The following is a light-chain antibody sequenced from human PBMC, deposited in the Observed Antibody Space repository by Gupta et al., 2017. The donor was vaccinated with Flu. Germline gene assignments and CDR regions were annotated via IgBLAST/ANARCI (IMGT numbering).Light chain of an antibody. CDR3: QQSHSSPFN. J-gene: IGKJ2*01. Sequence: IQMTQSPSSLSASVGDRVTITCRASQSISNYLNWYQQKPGKAPKSLIYGASSLQSGVPSRFSGSGAGTDFTLTISRLQPEDFATYFCQQSHSSPFNFGQGTKLEIK. V-gene: IGKV1-39*01. CDR1: QSISNY. CDR2: GAS.